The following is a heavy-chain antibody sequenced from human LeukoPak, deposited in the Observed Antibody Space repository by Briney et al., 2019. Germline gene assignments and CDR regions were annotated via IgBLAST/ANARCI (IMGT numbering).Heavy chain of an antibody. CDR1: GGSINSSYYY. Sequence: SSETLSLTCTVSGGSINSSYYYWGWIRQPPGKGLEWIGSIYYSGSTYYNPSLKSRVTISVDTSKNQFSLKLSSVTAADTAVYYCAREYSYGYDNWGQGTLVTVSS. V-gene: IGHV4-39*02. D-gene: IGHD5-18*01. CDR2: IYYSGST. CDR3: AREYSYGYDN. J-gene: IGHJ4*02.